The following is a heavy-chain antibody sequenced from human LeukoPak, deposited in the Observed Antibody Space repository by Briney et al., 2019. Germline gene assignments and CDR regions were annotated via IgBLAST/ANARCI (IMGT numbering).Heavy chain of an antibody. J-gene: IGHJ4*02. CDR3: VLHDYGDYFDY. CDR1: GFTFSDYY. V-gene: IGHV3-11*04. Sequence: GGSLRLSCAASGFTFSDYYMSWIRQAPGKGLEWVSYISSSGSTIYYADSVKGRFTFSRDNAKNSLYLQMNSLRAEDTAVYYCVLHDYGDYFDYWGQGTLVTVSS. CDR2: ISSSGSTI. D-gene: IGHD4-17*01.